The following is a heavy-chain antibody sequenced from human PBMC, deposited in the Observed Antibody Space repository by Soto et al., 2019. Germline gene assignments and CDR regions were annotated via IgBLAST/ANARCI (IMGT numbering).Heavy chain of an antibody. Sequence: GGSLRLSCAASGFTFNSAWMSWVRQAPGKGLEWVGRIKSKADGGTTDYAAPVKDRFTLSRDDSKNTLYLQMNSLKTEDTAVYYCTTDGSRYSGYDFVVGGPYYWGQGTLVTVSS. CDR2: IKSKADGGTT. D-gene: IGHD5-12*01. CDR3: TTDGSRYSGYDFVVGGPYY. CDR1: GFTFNSAW. J-gene: IGHJ4*02. V-gene: IGHV3-15*01.